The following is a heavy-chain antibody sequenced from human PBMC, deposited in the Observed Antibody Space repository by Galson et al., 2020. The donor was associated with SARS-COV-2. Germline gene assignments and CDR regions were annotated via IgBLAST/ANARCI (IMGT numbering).Heavy chain of an antibody. CDR3: ARDVDVVPEAYLEH. D-gene: IGHD2-2*01. CDR1: GFTFTTYA. V-gene: IGHV3-30*04. Sequence: GGSLRLSCAASGFTFTTYAMHWVRQAPGKGLEWVAVVSYDGTNKYYADSVKGRFTISRDNSKNTLFLQMNSLRAEDTAVYYCARDVDVVPEAYLEHWGQGTLVTVSS. J-gene: IGHJ4*02. CDR2: VSYDGTNK.